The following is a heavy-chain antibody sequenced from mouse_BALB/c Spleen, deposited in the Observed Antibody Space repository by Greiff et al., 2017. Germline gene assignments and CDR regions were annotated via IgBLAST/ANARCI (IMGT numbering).Heavy chain of an antibody. J-gene: IGHJ4*01. Sequence: QVQLQQSGAELARPGASVKLSCKASGYTFTSYWMQWVKQRPGQGLEWIGAIYPGDGDTRYTQKFKGKATLTADKSSSTAYMQLSSLASEDSAVYYCASFYYDYEDYAMDYWGQGTSVTVSS. CDR2: IYPGDGDT. V-gene: IGHV1-87*01. CDR3: ASFYYDYEDYAMDY. D-gene: IGHD2-4*01. CDR1: GYTFTSYW.